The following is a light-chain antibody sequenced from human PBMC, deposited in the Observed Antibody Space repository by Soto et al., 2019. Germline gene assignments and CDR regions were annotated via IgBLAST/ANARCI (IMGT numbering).Light chain of an antibody. CDR3: QQYNAYPWT. J-gene: IGKJ5*01. Sequence: DIQMTQSPSTLSASVGDRVTITCRASQSISSWLAWYQQKPGKAPKLLIYKASTLESGVPSNFSGSGSGTEFSLTISSPQPEDFATYYCQQYNAYPWTFGQGTRLEIK. CDR2: KAS. CDR1: QSISSW. V-gene: IGKV1-5*03.